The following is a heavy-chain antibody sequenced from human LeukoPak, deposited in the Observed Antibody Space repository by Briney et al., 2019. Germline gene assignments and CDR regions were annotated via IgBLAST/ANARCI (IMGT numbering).Heavy chain of an antibody. CDR3: ARGVRYCTNGVCYTWSYYYYYMDV. Sequence: SETLSLTCAVFGGSFSGYYWNWIRQPPGKGLEWIGQINPSRNTNYNPSLKSRVTISVDTSKNQFSLKLSSVTAADTAVYYCARGVRYCTNGVCYTWSYYYYYMDVWGKGTTVTVSS. CDR2: INPSRNT. J-gene: IGHJ6*03. V-gene: IGHV4-34*01. CDR1: GGSFSGYY. D-gene: IGHD2-8*01.